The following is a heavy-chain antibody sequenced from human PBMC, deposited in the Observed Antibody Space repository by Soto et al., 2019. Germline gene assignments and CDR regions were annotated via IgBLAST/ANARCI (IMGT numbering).Heavy chain of an antibody. J-gene: IGHJ5*02. CDR1: GYTLNEVA. V-gene: IGHV1-24*01. CDR2: FDPDEAET. CDR3: TTYHGDYNFDH. D-gene: IGHD4-17*01. Sequence: QVPLVQSGAEVKKPGASVKVSCKVSGYTLNEVAMHWVRQAPGKGLEWLGGFDPDEAETIYAQHFQGRVTMTEDTYTDTVYMELSSLRSDDTALYFCTTYHGDYNFDHWGQGTLVTVSS.